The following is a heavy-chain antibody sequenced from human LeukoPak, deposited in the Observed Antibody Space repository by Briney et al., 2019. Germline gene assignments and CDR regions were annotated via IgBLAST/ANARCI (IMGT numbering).Heavy chain of an antibody. CDR3: ARDRRVTSLYYFDY. Sequence: GGSLRLSCAASGFTFSSYSMNWVRQAPGKGPEWVSSISSSSSYIYYADSVKGRFTISRDNAKNSLYLQMNSLGAEDTAVYYCARDRRVTSLYYFDYWGQGTLVTVSS. CDR2: ISSSSSYI. D-gene: IGHD4-17*01. V-gene: IGHV3-21*01. J-gene: IGHJ4*02. CDR1: GFTFSSYS.